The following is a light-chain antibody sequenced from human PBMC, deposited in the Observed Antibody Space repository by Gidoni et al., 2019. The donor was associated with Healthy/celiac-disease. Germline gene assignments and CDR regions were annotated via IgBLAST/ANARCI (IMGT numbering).Light chain of an antibody. J-gene: IGKJ1*01. CDR2: KAS. CDR1: PSISSW. Sequence: DIQMTQSPSTLSASVGHRVTITCRASPSISSWLAWYQQKPGKAPKLLIYKASSLESGVPSRFSGSGSGTEFTLTISSLQPDDFATYYCQQYNSYPWTFGQGTKVEIK. V-gene: IGKV1-5*03. CDR3: QQYNSYPWT.